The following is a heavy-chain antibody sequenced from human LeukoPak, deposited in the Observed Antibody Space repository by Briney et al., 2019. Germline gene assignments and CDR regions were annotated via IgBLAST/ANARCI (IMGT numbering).Heavy chain of an antibody. D-gene: IGHD6-19*01. Sequence: GASVKVSCKASGCTFTAHGISWVRQAPGQGLEWMGWISVYNGNTKYAQKFQGRVTMTTDTSTSTGYMELRSLRSDDTAVYYCARGRTIAVAGPPESGASDYWGQGTLVTVSS. CDR2: ISVYNGNT. CDR3: ARGRTIAVAGPPESGASDY. V-gene: IGHV1-18*01. CDR1: GCTFTAHG. J-gene: IGHJ4*02.